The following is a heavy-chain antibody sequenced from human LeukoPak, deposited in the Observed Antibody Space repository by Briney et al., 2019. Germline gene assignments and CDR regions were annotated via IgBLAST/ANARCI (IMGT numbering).Heavy chain of an antibody. CDR1: GFTFSSYW. J-gene: IGHJ4*02. D-gene: IGHD3-22*01. CDR3: AKDREPRYYYDSSGSCSDY. CDR2: IKQDGSEK. V-gene: IGHV3-7*03. Sequence: PGGSLRLSCAASGFTFSSYWMSWVRQAPGKGLEWVANIKQDGSEKYYVDSVKGRFTISRDNAKNSLYLQMNSLRAEDTAVYYCAKDREPRYYYDSSGSCSDYWGQGTLVTVSS.